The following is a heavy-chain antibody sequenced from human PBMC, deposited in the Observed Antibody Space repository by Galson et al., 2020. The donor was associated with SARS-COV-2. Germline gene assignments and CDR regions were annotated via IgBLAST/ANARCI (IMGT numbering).Heavy chain of an antibody. V-gene: IGHV3-21*01. J-gene: IGHJ3*01. D-gene: IGHD1-26*01. Sequence: SLTLSSALSTLSFNMYTMTCVSQAPRKGLGWVSFTRSGSSYIYYADSVRDRSTISRDNAKNSVSLQMNRLRAEDTALYFCARQYDGRSQDGFDVWGKGTMVSVSS. CDR3: ARQYDGRSQDGFDV. CDR2: TRSGSSYI. CDR1: TLSFNMYT.